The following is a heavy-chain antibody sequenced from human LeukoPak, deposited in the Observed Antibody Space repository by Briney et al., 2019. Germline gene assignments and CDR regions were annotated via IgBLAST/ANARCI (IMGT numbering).Heavy chain of an antibody. CDR2: FDPEDGET. CDR1: GYTLTELS. V-gene: IGHV1-24*01. D-gene: IGHD1-26*01. Sequence: ASVKVSCKVSGYTLTELSMHWVRQAPGKGLEWMGGFDPEDGETIYAQKFQGRVTMTEDTSTDTAYMELSSLRSEDTAVYHCAIRSGSYSWYFDYWGQGTLVTVSS. J-gene: IGHJ4*02. CDR3: AIRSGSYSWYFDY.